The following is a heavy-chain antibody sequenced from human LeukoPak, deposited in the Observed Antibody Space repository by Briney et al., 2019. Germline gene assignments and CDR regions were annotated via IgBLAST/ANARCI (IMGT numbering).Heavy chain of an antibody. D-gene: IGHD3-10*01. J-gene: IGHJ4*02. V-gene: IGHV4-59*01. CDR2: IYDSGST. CDR3: ARAAGSGSYPFDY. Sequence: SETLALTCTVSGGSIGSYYWSWIRQPPGKGLEWIGYIYDSGSTNYNPSLKSRVTISVDTSKNQFSLKLSSVTAADTAVYYCARAAGSGSYPFDYWGQGTLVTVSS. CDR1: GGSIGSYY.